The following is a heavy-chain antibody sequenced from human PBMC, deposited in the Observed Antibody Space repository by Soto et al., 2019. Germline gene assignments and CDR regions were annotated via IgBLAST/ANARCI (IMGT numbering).Heavy chain of an antibody. CDR2: IYPGDSDT. Sequence: GESLKISCTGSGYRFTNFWIGWVRQMPGKGLEWMGIIYPGDSDTTYGPSFEGQVTFSADRSTSTAYLEWSSLRASDTAMYYCAKTYSGDSNDAFDIWGQGTLVTVSS. CDR1: GYRFTNFW. CDR3: AKTYSGDSNDAFDI. J-gene: IGHJ3*02. D-gene: IGHD1-26*01. V-gene: IGHV5-51*01.